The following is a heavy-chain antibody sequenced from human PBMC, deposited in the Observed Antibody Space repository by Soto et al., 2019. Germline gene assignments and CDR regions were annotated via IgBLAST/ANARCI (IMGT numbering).Heavy chain of an antibody. CDR2: ISGSGGST. Sequence: PGGSLRLSCAASGFTFGSYAMSWVRQAPGKGLEWVSVISGSGGSTYYADSVKGRFTISRDNSKNTLYLQMNSLRAEDTAVYYCAKVPDGSGYSPFDYWGQGTLVTVSS. D-gene: IGHD3-22*01. J-gene: IGHJ4*02. CDR1: GFTFGSYA. V-gene: IGHV3-23*01. CDR3: AKVPDGSGYSPFDY.